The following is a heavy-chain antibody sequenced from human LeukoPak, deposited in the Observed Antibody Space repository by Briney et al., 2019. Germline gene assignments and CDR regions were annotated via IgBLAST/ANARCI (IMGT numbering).Heavy chain of an antibody. CDR2: INPNTGGT. D-gene: IGHD2/OR15-2a*01. CDR3: ATPLRLLFLYGMDV. CDR1: GYTFIDYY. V-gene: IGHV1-2*02. J-gene: IGHJ6*02. Sequence: GASVKVSCKASGYTFIDYYMHWVRQAPGQGLEWMGWINPNTGGTNYAQKFQGRVTMTRDTSVNTAYMELSRLRSDDTAVYYCATPLRLLFLYGMDVWGQGTTVTVSS.